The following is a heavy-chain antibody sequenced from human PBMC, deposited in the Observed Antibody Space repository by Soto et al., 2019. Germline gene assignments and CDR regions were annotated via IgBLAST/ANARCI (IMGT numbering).Heavy chain of an antibody. Sequence: QVQLVQSGAEVKKPGSSVKVSCKASGGTFSSYTISWVRQAPGQGLEWMGRIIPILGIANYAQKFQGRVTITADKSPSTAYMELSSLRSEDTAVYYCAGDRGYCTNGVCEGYWGQGTLVTVSS. V-gene: IGHV1-69*08. J-gene: IGHJ4*02. CDR3: AGDRGYCTNGVCEGY. CDR1: GGTFSSYT. CDR2: IIPILGIA. D-gene: IGHD2-8*01.